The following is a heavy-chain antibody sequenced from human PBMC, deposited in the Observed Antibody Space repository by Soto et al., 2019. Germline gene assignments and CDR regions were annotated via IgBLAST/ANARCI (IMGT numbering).Heavy chain of an antibody. V-gene: IGHV3-49*04. CDR1: GFTFSTYA. Sequence: GGSLRLSCAASGFTFSTYAMAWVRQAPGKGLEWVGFIRSKAYGGTTEYAASVKGRFTISRDMSTSTAYMELTSLRPEDTAVYYCAADVGGYIYGLARHWGPGTLVTVSS. D-gene: IGHD4-17*01. J-gene: IGHJ4*02. CDR3: AADVGGYIYGLARH. CDR2: IRSKAYGGTT.